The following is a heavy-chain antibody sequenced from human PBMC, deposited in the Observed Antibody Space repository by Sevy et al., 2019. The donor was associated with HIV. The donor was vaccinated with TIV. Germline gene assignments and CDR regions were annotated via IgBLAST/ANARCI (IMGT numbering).Heavy chain of an antibody. J-gene: IGHJ4*02. CDR2: IIPSFGTI. CDR3: ARTPIVQIPGSTYLYFDS. CDR1: GGTFSSYA. V-gene: IGHV1-69*13. Sequence: ASVKVSCKASGGTFSSYALSWVRQAHGQGLEWMGGIIPSFGTINLAQKFQDGDTITAYESRSTVYIEHSSLRSADTAVYYCARTPIVQIPGSTYLYFDSWGQGTLVTVSS. D-gene: IGHD2-8*01.